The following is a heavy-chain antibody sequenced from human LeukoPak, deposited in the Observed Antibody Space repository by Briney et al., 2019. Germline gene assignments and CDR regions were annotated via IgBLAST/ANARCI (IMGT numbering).Heavy chain of an antibody. CDR2: IYYSGST. J-gene: IGHJ4*02. CDR1: GGSISSSSYY. CDR3: ARALFGVSVFDY. V-gene: IGHV4-39*06. Sequence: PSETLSLTCTVSGGSISSSSYYWGWIRQPPGKGLEWIGSIYYSGSTYYNPSLKSRVTISVDTSKNQFPLKLSSVTAADTAVDYCARALFGVSVFDYWGQGTLVTVSS. D-gene: IGHD3-3*01.